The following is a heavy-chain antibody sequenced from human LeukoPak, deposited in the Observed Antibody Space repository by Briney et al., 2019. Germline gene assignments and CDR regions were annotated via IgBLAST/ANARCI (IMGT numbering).Heavy chain of an antibody. CDR1: ELTVSSNY. Sequence: PGGSLRLSCAASELTVSSNYMSWVRQAPGKGLEWASVIYSGGSTYYADSVKGRFIISRDNSRNTLYLQMNSLRAEDTAMYHCARGGTPGYSTGWIDHWGQGTLVTVSS. D-gene: IGHD6-19*01. V-gene: IGHV3-53*05. J-gene: IGHJ4*02. CDR3: ARGGTPGYSTGWIDH. CDR2: IYSGGST.